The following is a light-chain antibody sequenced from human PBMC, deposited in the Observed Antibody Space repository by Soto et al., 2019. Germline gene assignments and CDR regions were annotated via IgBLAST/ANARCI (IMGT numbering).Light chain of an antibody. J-gene: IGKJ1*01. CDR1: QSVRNNY. Sequence: IVLTQSPDTLSLSPGERVTLSCRASQSVRNNYLAWYQQKPGQAPRLLTYETYRRATGIPDRFSGSGSGIDFTLTISRLEPEDFAVYLCQQYGGSSRTVGLGTKVDIK. CDR2: ETY. CDR3: QQYGGSSRT. V-gene: IGKV3-20*01.